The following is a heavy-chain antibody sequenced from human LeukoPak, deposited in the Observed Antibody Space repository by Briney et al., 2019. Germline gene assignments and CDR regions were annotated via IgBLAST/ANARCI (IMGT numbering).Heavy chain of an antibody. J-gene: IGHJ5*02. CDR1: GYTLSVVS. V-gene: IGHV1-24*01. Sequence: ASVTASCNVSGYTLSVVSMHWVRQAPGKGLEWMGGFDPEDGETIYAQKFQGRVTITEDTSTDTAYMELSSLRSEDTAVYYCATGFYCSSTSCPFENPWGQGTLVTVSS. CDR2: FDPEDGET. D-gene: IGHD2-2*01. CDR3: ATGFYCSSTSCPFENP.